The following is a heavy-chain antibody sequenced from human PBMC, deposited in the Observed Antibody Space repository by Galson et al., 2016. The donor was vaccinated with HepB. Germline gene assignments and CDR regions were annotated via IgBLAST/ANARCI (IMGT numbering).Heavy chain of an antibody. J-gene: IGHJ4*02. CDR2: ISYDGDNK. V-gene: IGHV3-30*18. Sequence: SLRLSCAASGFTFSTYGMHWVRQAPGQGLEWLAVISYDGDNKFYADSVKGRFTISRDNSKNTLYLQINSLRYEDTAVYYCAKEEQWGGIYYYRSDYFSYFDYWGQGTLVTVSS. D-gene: IGHD3-22*01. CDR1: GFTFSTYG. CDR3: AKEEQWGGIYYYRSDYFSYFDY.